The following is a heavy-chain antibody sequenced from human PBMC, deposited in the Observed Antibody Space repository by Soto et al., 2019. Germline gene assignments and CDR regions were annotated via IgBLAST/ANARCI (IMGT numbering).Heavy chain of an antibody. J-gene: IGHJ5*02. CDR2: IYYRGTT. CDR3: ARDFVAGSTWFDP. Sequence: PSETLSLTCTVSGGSISSYYWSWIRQSPGKGLEWIGYIYYRGTTRYNPSLKSRVTLSVDTSENQFSLKLRSVTAADTAVYYCARDFVAGSTWFDPWGQGILVTVS. D-gene: IGHD6-19*01. CDR1: GGSISSYY. V-gene: IGHV4-59*01.